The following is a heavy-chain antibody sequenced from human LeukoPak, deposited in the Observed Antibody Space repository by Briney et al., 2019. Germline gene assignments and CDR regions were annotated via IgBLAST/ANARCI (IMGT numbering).Heavy chain of an antibody. V-gene: IGHV5-51*01. CDR3: ARVSSARWFFDC. CDR2: IYPIDSDT. CDR1: GYTIGSFGSYW. D-gene: IGHD3-9*01. Sequence: GESLKISCKGSGYTIGSFGSYWIAWVRRMPGKGLEWMGSIYPIDSDTRYNPSFEGQVTVSVDRSISTAYLQWSSLKASDTAMYYCARVSSARWFFDCWGKGSLLTVSS. J-gene: IGHJ4*02.